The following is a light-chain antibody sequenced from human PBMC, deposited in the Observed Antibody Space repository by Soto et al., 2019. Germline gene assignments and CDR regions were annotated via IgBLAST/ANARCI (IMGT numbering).Light chain of an antibody. Sequence: EIVLTQSPGTVSLSPGERATLSCRASQSVSSSYLAWYQQKPGQAPRLLIYGASSRATGIPDRFSGSGSGTDFTLTISRLEPEDFAVYYCQQYGSSPTFGRGTKVDI. V-gene: IGKV3-20*01. J-gene: IGKJ1*01. CDR1: QSVSSSY. CDR3: QQYGSSPT. CDR2: GAS.